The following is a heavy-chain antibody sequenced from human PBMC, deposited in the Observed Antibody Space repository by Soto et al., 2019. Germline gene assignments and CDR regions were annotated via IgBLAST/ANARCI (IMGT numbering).Heavy chain of an antibody. CDR2: IYPGDSDT. V-gene: IGHV5-51*01. CDR3: ARFAATSGINAFDV. J-gene: IGHJ3*01. Sequence: GESLKISCKGSGYTFTNYWIGWVRQMPGKGLEWMGIIYPGDSDTKYNPSFQGQVTISADKSITTTYLRWTSLKASDTAIYYCARFAATSGINAFDVWGPGTMVTVSS. D-gene: IGHD1-1*01. CDR1: GYTFTNYW.